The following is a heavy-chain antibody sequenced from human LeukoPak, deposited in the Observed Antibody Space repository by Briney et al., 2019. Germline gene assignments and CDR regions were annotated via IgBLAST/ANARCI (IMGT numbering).Heavy chain of an antibody. Sequence: SETLSLTCTVSCGSVSGVYWNWIRQPPRKGLEWLGYIHTGGSTSFNASLRSRLTFSIDTSKNQVSLRLSYVTATDTAVYYCARRRGGWGEGEFDYWGQGTPVTVST. D-gene: IGHD3-16*01. CDR3: ARRRGGWGEGEFDY. V-gene: IGHV4-4*09. CDR2: IHTGGST. J-gene: IGHJ4*02. CDR1: CGSVSGVY.